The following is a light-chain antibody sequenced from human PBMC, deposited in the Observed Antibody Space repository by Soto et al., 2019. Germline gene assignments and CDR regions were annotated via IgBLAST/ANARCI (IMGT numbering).Light chain of an antibody. CDR1: SSNVGAGYD. CDR2: ANN. CDR3: QSYDSSLTGSV. Sequence: QSVLTQPPSVSGAPGQRVTISCTVSSSNVGAGYDVHWYQQLPGTAPKLLIYANNNRPSGVPDRFSGSKSGTSASLAITGLQAEDEADYYCQSYDSSLTGSVFGGGTQLTVL. V-gene: IGLV1-40*01. J-gene: IGLJ2*01.